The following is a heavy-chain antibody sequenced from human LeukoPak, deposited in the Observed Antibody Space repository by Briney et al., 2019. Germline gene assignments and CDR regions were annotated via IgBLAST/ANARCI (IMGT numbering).Heavy chain of an antibody. D-gene: IGHD3-10*01. V-gene: IGHV3-21*01. Sequence: GGSLRLSCAASGFTFSSYSMNWVRQAPGKGLEWVSSISSSSSYIYYADSVKGRFTISRDNAKNSLYLQMNSLRAEDTAVYYCAREPMVRGVKGGFDYRGQGTLVTVSS. CDR1: GFTFSSYS. CDR2: ISSSSSYI. J-gene: IGHJ4*02. CDR3: AREPMVRGVKGGFDY.